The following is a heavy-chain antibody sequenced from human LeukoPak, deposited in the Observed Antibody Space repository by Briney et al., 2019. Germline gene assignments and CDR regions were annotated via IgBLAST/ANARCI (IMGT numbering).Heavy chain of an antibody. CDR2: INAYNVNT. J-gene: IGHJ5*02. D-gene: IGHD6-6*01. Sequence: ALGEPSYTPFCYTWTSYGVSWGRQSPGQRLKWMGWINAYNVNTNYAQKLQGRVSMTTDTSTSTAYMGLRSLGSDETSVYCCARGLPAARPGGVFDPWGQGTLVTVS. CDR1: CYTWTSYG. V-gene: IGHV1-18*01. CDR3: ARGLPAARPGGVFDP.